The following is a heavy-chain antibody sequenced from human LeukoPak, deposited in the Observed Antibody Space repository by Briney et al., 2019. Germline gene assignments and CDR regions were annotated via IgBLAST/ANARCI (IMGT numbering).Heavy chain of an antibody. D-gene: IGHD2-15*01. Sequence: PSETLSLTCTVSGGSISSHYWSWIRQPPGKGLEWIGYIYYSGSTNYNPSLKSRVTISVDTSKNQFSLKLSSVTAADTAVYYCARELGYCSGGSCYNVGFDYWGQGTLVTVSS. CDR3: ARELGYCSGGSCYNVGFDY. CDR1: GGSISSHY. V-gene: IGHV4-59*11. J-gene: IGHJ4*02. CDR2: IYYSGST.